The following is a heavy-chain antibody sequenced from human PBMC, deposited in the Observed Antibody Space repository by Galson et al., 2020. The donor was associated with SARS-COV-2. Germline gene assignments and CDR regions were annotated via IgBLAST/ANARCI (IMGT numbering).Heavy chain of an antibody. J-gene: IGHJ3*02. CDR3: TRDVSGGASDI. V-gene: IGHV3-30*04. CDR2: ISHDGKIT. Sequence: GESLKISCAASGLTFTNYAMHWVRQAPGKGLECLTVISHDGKITVYADSVKGRFTISRDNSGNMVFLQIVSLRPDDTALYYCTRDVSGGASDIWGQGTMVTVSS. D-gene: IGHD1-26*01. CDR1: GLTFTNYA.